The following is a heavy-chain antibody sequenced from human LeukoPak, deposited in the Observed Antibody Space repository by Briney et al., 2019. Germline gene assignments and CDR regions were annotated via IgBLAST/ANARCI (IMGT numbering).Heavy chain of an antibody. J-gene: IGHJ3*01. CDR2: LSSSGGDT. V-gene: IGHV3-23*01. CDR3: AKLYSGRIFDV. Sequence: GGSLRLSCEVSGFTFSSYVMSWVRQAPGKGLEWVSALSSSGGDTSYEDSMKGRFTISRDNSKNTLYLQMSSLRAKDTAVYYCAKLYSGRIFDVWGQGTMVTVSP. CDR1: GFTFSSYV. D-gene: IGHD3-10*01.